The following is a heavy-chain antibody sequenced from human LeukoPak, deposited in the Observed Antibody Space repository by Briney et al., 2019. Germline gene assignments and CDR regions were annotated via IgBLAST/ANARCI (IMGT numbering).Heavy chain of an antibody. CDR3: ARERLLYYDSTGDYYSGYYYYYYYMDV. CDR1: GYTFSSYW. J-gene: IGHJ6*03. Sequence: PGVSLRLSCAASGYTFSSYWMHWVRQAPGKGLVWVSRINSDGSSTSYADSVKGRFTISRDNAKNTLYLQMNSLRAEDTAVYYCARERLLYYDSTGDYYSGYYYYYYYMDVWGKGTTVTVSS. D-gene: IGHD3-22*01. V-gene: IGHV3-74*01. CDR2: INSDGSST.